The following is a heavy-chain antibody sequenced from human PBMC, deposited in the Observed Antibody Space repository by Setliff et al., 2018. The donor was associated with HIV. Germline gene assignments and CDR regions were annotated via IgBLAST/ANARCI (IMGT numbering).Heavy chain of an antibody. CDR3: TRDSGTESGSPWWYFAL. CDR1: GFNFNNYA. D-gene: IGHD1-26*01. V-gene: IGHV3-49*04. J-gene: IGHJ2*01. Sequence: GGSLRLSCAATGFNFNNYAMVWVRQAPGKGLEWVGFIRSIAYGGTTEYAASVKGRFIISRDDSKSISYLQMDSLRTEDTAVYYCTRDSGTESGSPWWYFALWGRGTLVTVSS. CDR2: IRSIAYGGTT.